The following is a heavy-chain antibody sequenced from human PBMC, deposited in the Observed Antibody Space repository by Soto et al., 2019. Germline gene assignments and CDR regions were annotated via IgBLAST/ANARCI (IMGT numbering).Heavy chain of an antibody. CDR2: INAGNGNT. Sequence: QVKLVQSGAEVKKPGASVKVSCKASGYTFTSYAMHWVRQAPGQRLEWMGWINAGNGNTKYSQKFQGRVTITRDKSAIIAYMELGSLRAEDTAVYYCASDTAPSDVWGQGTTVTVSS. CDR1: GYTFTSYA. D-gene: IGHD4-17*01. CDR3: ASDTAPSDV. J-gene: IGHJ6*02. V-gene: IGHV1-3*01.